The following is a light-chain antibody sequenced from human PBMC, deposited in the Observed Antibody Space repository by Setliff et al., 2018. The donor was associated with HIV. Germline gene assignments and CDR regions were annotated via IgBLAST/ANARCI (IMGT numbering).Light chain of an antibody. J-gene: IGLJ2*01. V-gene: IGLV2-23*02. CDR2: EVS. CDR1: GSDVGSYNL. CDR3: CSYSTSGTFVL. Sequence: QSVLTQPASVSGSPGQSIAISCTGNGSDVGSYNLVSWYQQYPGKVPKLIMYEVSKRPSGVSNRFSGSKSGNTASLTLSGLQTEDEADYYCCSYSTSGTFVLFGGGTK.